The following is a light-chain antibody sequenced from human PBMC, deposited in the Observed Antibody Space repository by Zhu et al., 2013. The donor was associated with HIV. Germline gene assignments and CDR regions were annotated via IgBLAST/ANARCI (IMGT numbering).Light chain of an antibody. CDR3: QQYNNYWT. CDR2: KAS. J-gene: IGKJ1*01. V-gene: IGKV1-5*03. Sequence: IQMTQSPSSLSASVGDRVTITCRASQGIRNDLGWYQQKPGKAPKLLIYKASTLESGVPSRFSGSGSGTKFTLTISSLQPDDFATYYCQQYNNYWTFGQGTRVEIK. CDR1: QGIRND.